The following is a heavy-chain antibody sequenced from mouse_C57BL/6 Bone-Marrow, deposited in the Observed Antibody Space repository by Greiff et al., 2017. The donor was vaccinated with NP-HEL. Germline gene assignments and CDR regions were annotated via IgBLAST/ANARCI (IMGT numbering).Heavy chain of an antibody. J-gene: IGHJ3*01. CDR2: IDPSDSYT. V-gene: IGHV1-50*01. D-gene: IGHD1-1*01. CDR1: GYTFTSYW. CDR3: AREVHGSSSAWFAY. Sequence: VQLQQPGAELVKPGASVKLSCKASGYTFTSYWMQWVKQRPGQGLEWIGEIDPSDSYTNSNHKFKGKSTLTVDTSSSTAYLQLSSLTSEDSAVYYCAREVHGSSSAWFAYWGQGTLVTVSA.